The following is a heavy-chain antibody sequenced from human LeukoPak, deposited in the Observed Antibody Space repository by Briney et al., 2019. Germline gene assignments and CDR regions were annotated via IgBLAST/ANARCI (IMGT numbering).Heavy chain of an antibody. CDR3: ARVPHAMVRGVIITEFYFDY. J-gene: IGHJ4*02. CDR1: GLTFSSYS. Sequence: GGSLRLSCAASGLTFSSYSMNWVRQAPGKGLEWASSISSSSNYIYYADSVKGRFTISRDNAKNSLYLQMNSLRAEDTAVYYCARVPHAMVRGVIITEFYFDYWGQATLVTVSP. V-gene: IGHV3-21*01. CDR2: ISSSSNYI. D-gene: IGHD3-10*01.